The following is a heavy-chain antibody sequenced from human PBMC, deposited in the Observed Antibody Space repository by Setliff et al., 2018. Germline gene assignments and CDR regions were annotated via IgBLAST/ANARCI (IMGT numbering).Heavy chain of an antibody. CDR3: ARTGTYRYFDY. V-gene: IGHV4-39*01. D-gene: IGHD1-1*01. CDR2: IYYRGDT. CDR1: GASLSSGTYY. J-gene: IGHJ4*02. Sequence: KASETLSFTCTVSGASLSSGTYYWGWIRQPPGKGLEWIGRIYYRGDTYYNASLKGRLTISVDTAQNQFSLRLTSVTAADTAVYYCARTGTYRYFDYWGQGALVTVSS.